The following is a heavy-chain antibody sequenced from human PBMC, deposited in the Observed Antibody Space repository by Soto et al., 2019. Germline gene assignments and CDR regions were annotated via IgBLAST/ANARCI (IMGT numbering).Heavy chain of an antibody. V-gene: IGHV3-15*07. J-gene: IGHJ4*02. CDR1: GFTFSNAW. Sequence: LRLSCAASGFTFSNAWMNWVRQAPGKGLEWVGRIKSKTDGGTTDYAAPVKGRFTISRDDSKNTLYLQMNSLKTEDTAVYYCTAEYYYDSSGYYYYFDYWGQGTLVTVSS. CDR3: TAEYYYDSSGYYYYFDY. CDR2: IKSKTDGGTT. D-gene: IGHD3-22*01.